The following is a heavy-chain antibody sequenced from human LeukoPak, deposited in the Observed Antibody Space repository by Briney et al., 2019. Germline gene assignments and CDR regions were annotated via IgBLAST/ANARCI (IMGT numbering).Heavy chain of an antibody. Sequence: GGSLRLSCAASGFTFSSYWMHWVRQAPGKGLVWFSRINSDGSSTSYADSVKGRFTISRDNAKNTLYLQMNSLRAEDTAVYYCASDLGCFEYPADWFDPWGQGTLVTVSS. J-gene: IGHJ5*02. CDR3: ASDLGCFEYPADWFDP. V-gene: IGHV3-74*01. D-gene: IGHD2/OR15-2a*01. CDR2: INSDGSST. CDR1: GFTFSSYW.